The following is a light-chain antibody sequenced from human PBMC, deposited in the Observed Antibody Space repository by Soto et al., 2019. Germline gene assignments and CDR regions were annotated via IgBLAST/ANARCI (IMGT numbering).Light chain of an antibody. CDR1: SSNIGAGYD. Sequence: QSVLTQPPSVSGAPGQRVTISCTGSSSNIGAGYDVHWYQQLPGTAPKLLIYGNSNRPTGVPHRFSGSKSGTSASLAITGLQAEDEADYYCQSYDSSLSGSVLGGGTKLTVL. V-gene: IGLV1-40*01. CDR2: GNS. J-gene: IGLJ2*01. CDR3: QSYDSSLSGSV.